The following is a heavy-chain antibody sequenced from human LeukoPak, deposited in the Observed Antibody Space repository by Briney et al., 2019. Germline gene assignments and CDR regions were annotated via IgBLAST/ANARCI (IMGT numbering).Heavy chain of an antibody. V-gene: IGHV3-11*01. CDR1: GFTFSDYY. J-gene: IGHJ5*02. D-gene: IGHD2-15*01. CDR2: ISSSSSTI. Sequence: GGSLRLSCAASGFTFSDYYMSWIRQAPGKGLEWVSYISSSSSTIYYADSVKGRFTISRDNAKNSLYLQMNSLRAEDTAVYYCASSTLGYCSGGSCFPNWFDPWGQGTLVTVSS. CDR3: ASSTLGYCSGGSCFPNWFDP.